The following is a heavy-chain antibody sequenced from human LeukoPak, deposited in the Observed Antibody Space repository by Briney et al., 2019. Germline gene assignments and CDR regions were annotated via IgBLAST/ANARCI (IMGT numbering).Heavy chain of an antibody. CDR1: GFTFSSYW. J-gene: IGHJ3*02. CDR3: TTERWVGAFDI. D-gene: IGHD4-23*01. CDR2: IKSKTDGGTT. V-gene: IGHV3-15*01. Sequence: PGGSLRLSCAASGFTFSSYWMSWVRQAPGKGLEWVGRIKSKTDGGTTDYAAPVKGRFTISRDDSKHTLYLQMNSLKTEDTAVYYCTTERWVGAFDIWGQGTMVTVSS.